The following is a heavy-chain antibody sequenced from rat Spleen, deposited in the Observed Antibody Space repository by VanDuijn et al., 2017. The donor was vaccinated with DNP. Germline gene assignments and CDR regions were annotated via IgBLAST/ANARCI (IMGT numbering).Heavy chain of an antibody. CDR1: GFSSTNYG. CDR2: ISSGGST. D-gene: IGHD3-4*01. CDR3: ARSSQPPFAH. V-gene: IGHV2S12*01. Sequence: QVQLKESGPGLVQPSQTLSLTCTVSGFSSTNYGVSWVRQPPGKGLEWIAAISSGGSTYYNSALKSRLSISRDTSKSQVLLKMNSLQTEDTAMYFCARSSQPPFAHWGQGTLVTVSS. J-gene: IGHJ3*01.